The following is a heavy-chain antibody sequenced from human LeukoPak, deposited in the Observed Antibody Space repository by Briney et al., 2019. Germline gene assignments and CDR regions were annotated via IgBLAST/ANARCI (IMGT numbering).Heavy chain of an antibody. CDR1: GFTFSSYE. CDR3: ARESSSGFYYFDY. Sequence: PGGSLRLSCAASGFTFSSYEMNWVRQAPGKGLEWVSYISSSGSTIYYADSVKGRFTISRDNSKNTLYLQMNSLRAEDTAVYYCARESSSGFYYFDYWGQGTLVTVSS. J-gene: IGHJ4*02. V-gene: IGHV3-48*03. D-gene: IGHD6-19*01. CDR2: ISSSGSTI.